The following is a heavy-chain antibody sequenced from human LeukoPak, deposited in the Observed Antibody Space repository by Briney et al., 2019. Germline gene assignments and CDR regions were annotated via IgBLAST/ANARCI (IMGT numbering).Heavy chain of an antibody. J-gene: IGHJ4*02. D-gene: IGHD5-24*01. V-gene: IGHV4-39*07. CDR3: AGSSRRDGYNFPSEGYYFDY. CDR1: GGSISSSSYY. CDR2: IYYSGST. Sequence: PSETLSLTCTVSGGSISSSSYYWGWIRQPPGKGLEWIGSIYYSGSTYYNPSLKSRVTISVDTSKNQFSLKLSSVTAADTAVYYCAGSSRRDGYNFPSEGYYFDYWGQGTLVTVSS.